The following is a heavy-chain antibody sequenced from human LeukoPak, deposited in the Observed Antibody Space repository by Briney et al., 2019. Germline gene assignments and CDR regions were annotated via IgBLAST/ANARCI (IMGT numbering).Heavy chain of an antibody. CDR3: ATYRCYYDSSGFDY. CDR1: GFTFSNAW. J-gene: IGHJ4*02. D-gene: IGHD3-22*01. CDR2: IGSKTDGGST. V-gene: IGHV3-15*04. Sequence: GGALRLSCAASGFTFSNAWMSGVRQAPGKGLEWLGRIGSKTDGGSTDYAASVKGRFTISRDDAKNTLYLQMNSLKTEDTAVYYCATYRCYYDSSGFDYWGQGTLVTVSS.